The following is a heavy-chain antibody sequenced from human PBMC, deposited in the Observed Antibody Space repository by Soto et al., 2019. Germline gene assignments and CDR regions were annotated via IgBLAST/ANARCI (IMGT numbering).Heavy chain of an antibody. J-gene: IGHJ4*02. CDR3: AFGSVVPAAMAYFDY. D-gene: IGHD2-2*01. CDR1: GFTFSSYW. CDR2: INSDGSST. Sequence: GGSLRLSCAASGFTFSSYWMHWVRQAPGKGLVWVSRINSDGSSTSYADSVKGRFTISRDNAKNTLYLQMNSLRAEDTAVYYCAFGSVVPAAMAYFDYWGQGTLVTVSS. V-gene: IGHV3-74*01.